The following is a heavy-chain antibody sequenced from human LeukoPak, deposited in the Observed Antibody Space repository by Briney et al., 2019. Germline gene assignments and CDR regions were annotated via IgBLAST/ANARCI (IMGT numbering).Heavy chain of an antibody. CDR3: ARTPYHPDAFDI. J-gene: IGHJ3*02. V-gene: IGHV1-18*04. D-gene: IGHD1-14*01. CDR2: ISAYNGNT. CDR1: GYTFTGYY. Sequence: ASVKVSCKASGYTFTGYYMHWVRQAPGQGLEWMGWISAYNGNTNYAQKLQGRVTMTTDTSTSTAYMELRSLRSDDTAVYYCARTPYHPDAFDIWGQGTMVTVSS.